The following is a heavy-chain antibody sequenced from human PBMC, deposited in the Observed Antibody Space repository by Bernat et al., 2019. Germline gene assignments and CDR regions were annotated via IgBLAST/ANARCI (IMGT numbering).Heavy chain of an antibody. CDR1: GFTFSSYG. CDR3: AKDVGTYAFDY. V-gene: IGHV3-30*18. CDR2: ISYDGSNK. J-gene: IGHJ4*02. D-gene: IGHD1-26*01. Sequence: QVQLVESGGGVVQPGRSLRLSCAASGFTFSSYGMHWVRQAPGKALVWVEVISYDGSNKYYADSVKGRFTISRDNSKNTLYLQMNSLRAEDTAVYYCAKDVGTYAFDYWGQGTLVTVSS.